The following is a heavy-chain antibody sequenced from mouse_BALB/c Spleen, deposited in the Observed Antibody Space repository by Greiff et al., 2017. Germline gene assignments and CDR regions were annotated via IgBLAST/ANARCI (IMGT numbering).Heavy chain of an antibody. J-gene: IGHJ3*01. CDR3: ARDGGYGNYPAWFAY. Sequence: VKLMESGPGLVAPSQSLSITCTVSGFSLTGYGVNWVRQPPGKGLEWLGMIWGDGSTDYNSALKSRLSISKDNSKSQVFLKMNSLQTDDTARYYCARDGGYGNYPAWFAYWGQGTLVTVSA. V-gene: IGHV2-6-7*01. CDR1: GFSLTGYG. CDR2: IWGDGST. D-gene: IGHD2-1*01.